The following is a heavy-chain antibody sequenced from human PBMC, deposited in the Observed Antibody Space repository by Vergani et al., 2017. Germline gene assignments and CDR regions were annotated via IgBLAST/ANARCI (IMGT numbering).Heavy chain of an antibody. CDR2: IFSNDEK. V-gene: IGHV2-26*01. D-gene: IGHD6-19*01. CDR3: ARIVTSYSSGWYSGVFDY. CDR1: GFSLSNARMG. J-gene: IGHJ4*02. Sequence: QVTLKESGPVLVKPTETLTLTCTVSGFSLSNARMGVSWIRQPPGKALEWLAHIFSNDEKSYSTSLKSRLTISKDTSKSQVVLTMTNMDPVDTATYYCARIVTSYSSGWYSGVFDYWGQGTLVTVSS.